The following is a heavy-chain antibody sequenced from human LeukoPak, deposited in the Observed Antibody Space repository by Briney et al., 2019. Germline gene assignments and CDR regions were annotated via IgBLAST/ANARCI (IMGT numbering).Heavy chain of an antibody. CDR3: VKDSSSGTYFDY. Sequence: GGSLRLSCAVSGFTFSTYDMSWVRHAPGKGLEWVSAISGSGGSTYYADSVKGRFTISRDNSKNTLYLQLKSLRAEDTAVYYCVKDSSSGTYFDYWGQGTLVTVSS. D-gene: IGHD1-26*01. CDR1: GFTFSTYD. J-gene: IGHJ4*02. V-gene: IGHV3-23*01. CDR2: ISGSGGST.